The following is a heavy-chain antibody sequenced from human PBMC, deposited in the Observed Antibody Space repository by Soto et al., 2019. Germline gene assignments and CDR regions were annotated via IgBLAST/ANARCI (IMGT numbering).Heavy chain of an antibody. D-gene: IGHD7-27*01. Sequence: SVKVSCKASGGTFSIYAVTCVRQTPGHGLEWMGGIIPIFGTAHYAQKFQCRVTITADESTSTAYIELSSLRSEDTAVYYCARVTWASGHYYYGMDVWGQGTTVTVSS. J-gene: IGHJ6*02. CDR2: IIPIFGTA. V-gene: IGHV1-69*13. CDR3: ARVTWASGHYYYGMDV. CDR1: GGTFSIYA.